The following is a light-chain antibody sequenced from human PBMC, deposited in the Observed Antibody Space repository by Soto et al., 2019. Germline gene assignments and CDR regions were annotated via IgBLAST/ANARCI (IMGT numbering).Light chain of an antibody. Sequence: EIVLTQSPGTLSLSPGERATLSCRASQSVGTNYLAWYQRKPGQAPRLLIYGASSRATDIPNRFSGSGSGTDFTLTITRLKAEDAAVYYCRQYGSSPPTFGQGTQVEIK. V-gene: IGKV3-20*01. CDR3: RQYGSSPPT. J-gene: IGKJ1*01. CDR2: GAS. CDR1: QSVGTNY.